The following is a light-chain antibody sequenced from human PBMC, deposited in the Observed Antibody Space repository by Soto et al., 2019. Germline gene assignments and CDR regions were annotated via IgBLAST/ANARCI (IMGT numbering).Light chain of an antibody. J-gene: IGKJ2*01. CDR3: QQSYSTPYT. CDR2: AAS. CDR1: QSISSY. Sequence: DIQMTQSPSSLSASVGDRVTIACRASQSISSYLNWYQQKPGKAPKLLIYAASSLQSGVSSRFSGSGSGTDFTLTISSLQSEDFATYYCQQSYSTPYTFGQGTRVDIK. V-gene: IGKV1-39*01.